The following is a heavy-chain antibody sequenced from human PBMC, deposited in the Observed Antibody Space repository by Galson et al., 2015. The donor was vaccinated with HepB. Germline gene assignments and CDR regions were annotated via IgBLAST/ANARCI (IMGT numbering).Heavy chain of an antibody. V-gene: IGHV3-30*04. CDR3: AKAGSSWGLRDAFDI. CDR2: ISYDGSNK. J-gene: IGHJ3*02. CDR1: GFTFSSYA. Sequence: SLRLSCAASGFTFSSYAMHWVRQAPGKGLEWVAVISYDGSNKYYADSVKGRFTISRDNSKNTLYLQMNSLRAEDTAVYYCAKAGSSWGLRDAFDIWGQGTMVTVSS. D-gene: IGHD6-13*01.